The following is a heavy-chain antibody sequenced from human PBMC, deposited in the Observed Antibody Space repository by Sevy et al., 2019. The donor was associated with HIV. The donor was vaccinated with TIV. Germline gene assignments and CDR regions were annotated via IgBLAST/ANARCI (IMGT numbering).Heavy chain of an antibody. J-gene: IGHJ4*02. V-gene: IGHV3-49*04. CDR3: TRWKAAQSIFDY. Sequence: GGSLRLSCTASGFTFGDYGMSWVRQAPGKGLEWVAFLKSDVYGGKVDHAASVRGRFVISRDDSKTIAYLQMNDLKTEDTGVYYCTRWKAAQSIFDYWGQGALVTVSS. CDR2: LKSDVYGGKV. CDR1: GFTFGDYG. D-gene: IGHD6-13*01.